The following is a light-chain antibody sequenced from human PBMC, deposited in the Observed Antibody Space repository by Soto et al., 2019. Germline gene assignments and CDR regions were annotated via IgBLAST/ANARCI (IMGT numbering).Light chain of an antibody. J-gene: IGLJ1*01. CDR1: SSEVGGYNY. CDR3: SSYTSSSPYV. Sequence: QSVLTQPASVSGSPGQSITISCTGTSSEVGGYNYVSWYQQHPGKAPKLMIYDVSNRPSGVSNRFSCSKSGNTASLTISGLQAEDEADYYCSSYTSSSPYVFGTGTKVTVL. V-gene: IGLV2-14*01. CDR2: DVS.